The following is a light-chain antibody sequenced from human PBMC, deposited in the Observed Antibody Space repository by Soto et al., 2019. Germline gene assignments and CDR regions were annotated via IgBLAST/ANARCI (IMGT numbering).Light chain of an antibody. V-gene: IGLV1-40*01. J-gene: IGLJ1*01. CDR3: CSYAGTFTWV. CDR1: NSNLGAGYD. Sequence: QLVLTQPPSVSGAPGQRVTISCTGNNSNLGAGYDVHWYQQLPGAAPKLVIFGNRNRPSGVPERFSGSKSGTSASLAITGLQAEDEADYYCCSYAGTFTWVFGTGTKLTVL. CDR2: GNR.